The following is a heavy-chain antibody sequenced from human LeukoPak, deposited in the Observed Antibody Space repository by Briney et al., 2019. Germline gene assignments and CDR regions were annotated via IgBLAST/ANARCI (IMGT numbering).Heavy chain of an antibody. CDR1: GFTFSSYA. Sequence: GGSLRLSCAVSGFTFSSYAMNWVRQAPGKGLEWVSGISSSGAGTYYADSVKGRFTISRDNSKNTLYLQMNSLRAEDTAVYYCAKMVREFYTISYYFDYWGQGTLVTVSS. CDR3: AKMVREFYTISYYFDY. D-gene: IGHD2-8*01. J-gene: IGHJ4*02. V-gene: IGHV3-23*01. CDR2: ISSSGAGT.